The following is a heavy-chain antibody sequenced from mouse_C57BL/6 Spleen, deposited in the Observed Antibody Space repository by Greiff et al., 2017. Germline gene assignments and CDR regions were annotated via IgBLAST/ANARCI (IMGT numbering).Heavy chain of an antibody. CDR1: GFNFKNSY. V-gene: IGHV14-3*01. D-gene: IGHD3-2*02. CDR3: ARGTAQDTWFWC. J-gene: IGHJ3*01. Sequence: EVKLQESVAELVRPGASVKLSCTASGFNFKNSYMHWVKQRPEQGLEWIGRIDPANGNTKYAPKFQGKATITADTSSNTAYLQLSSLTSEDTAIYYCARGTAQDTWFWCRGQGTLVTVSA. CDR2: IDPANGNT.